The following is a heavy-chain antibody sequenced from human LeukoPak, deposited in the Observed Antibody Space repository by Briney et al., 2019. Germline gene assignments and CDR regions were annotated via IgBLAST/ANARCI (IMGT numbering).Heavy chain of an antibody. J-gene: IGHJ4*02. CDR2: VYHSGST. CDR3: ARGGLGRFDY. Sequence: PSQTLSLTCAVSGGSVGSGGYSWSWIRQPPGKGLEWIGYVYHSGSTYYNPSLKSRVTISVDRSKNQFSLKLSSVTAADTAVYYCARGGLGRFDYWGQGTLVTVSS. V-gene: IGHV4-30-2*01. D-gene: IGHD3-16*01. CDR1: GGSVGSGGYS.